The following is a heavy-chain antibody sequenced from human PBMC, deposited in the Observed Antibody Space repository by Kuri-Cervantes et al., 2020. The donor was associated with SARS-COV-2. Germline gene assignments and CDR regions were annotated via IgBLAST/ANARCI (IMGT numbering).Heavy chain of an antibody. J-gene: IGHJ3*02. CDR2: IYWNGDK. V-gene: IGHV2-5*01. Sequence: SGPTLVKPTQTLTLTCTFSGFSLSTSGVGVGWIRQSPGEALEWLGIIYWNGDKRYSPSLRSRLTITKDPSKNQVVLTMTNTDPVDTGTYYCAHRPEYQVLGAFDIWGQGTMVTVSS. CDR1: GFSLSTSGVG. D-gene: IGHD2-2*01. CDR3: AHRPEYQVLGAFDI.